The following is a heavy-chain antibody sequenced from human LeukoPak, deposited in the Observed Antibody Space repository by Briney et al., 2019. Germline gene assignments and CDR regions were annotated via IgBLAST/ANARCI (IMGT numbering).Heavy chain of an antibody. CDR2: IYYSGST. V-gene: IGHV4-59*12. D-gene: IGHD2-15*01. Sequence: SETLSLTCTVSGGSISRYYWSWIRQSPGKGLEWIGYIYYSGSTNYNPSLKSRVTISVDTSKNQFSLKLSSVTAADTAVYYCARGLGYCSGGSCYSSWGQGTLVTVSS. J-gene: IGHJ4*02. CDR3: ARGLGYCSGGSCYSS. CDR1: GGSISRYY.